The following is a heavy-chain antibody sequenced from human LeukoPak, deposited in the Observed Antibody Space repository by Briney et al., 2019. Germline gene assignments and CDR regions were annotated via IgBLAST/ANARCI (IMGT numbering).Heavy chain of an antibody. CDR3: ATHLPIAAAGTSSGWSNQPRGDY. CDR2: IYHSGST. V-gene: IGHV4-30-2*01. J-gene: IGHJ4*02. CDR1: GGSISSGGYS. D-gene: IGHD6-13*01. Sequence: SQTLSLTCAVSGGSISSGGYSWSWIRQPPGKGLEWIGYIYHSGSTYYNPSLKSRVTISVDRSKNQFSLKLSSVTAADTAVYYCATHLPIAAAGTSSGWSNQPRGDYWGQGTLVTVSS.